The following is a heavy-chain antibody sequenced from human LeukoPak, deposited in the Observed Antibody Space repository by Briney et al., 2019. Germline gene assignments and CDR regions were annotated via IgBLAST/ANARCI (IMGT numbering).Heavy chain of an antibody. CDR3: ARRGPIEPHAFDI. J-gene: IGHJ3*02. Sequence: SVKVSCKASGGTFSSYAISWVRQAPGQGPEWMGGIIPIFGTANYAQKFQGRVTITTDESTSTAYMELSSLRSEDTAVYYCARRGPIEPHAFDIWGQGTMVTVSS. CDR2: IIPIFGTA. CDR1: GGTFSSYA. V-gene: IGHV1-69*05. D-gene: IGHD1-26*01.